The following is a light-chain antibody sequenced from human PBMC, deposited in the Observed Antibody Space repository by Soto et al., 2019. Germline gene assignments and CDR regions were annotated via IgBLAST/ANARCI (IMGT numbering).Light chain of an antibody. CDR2: SDN. V-gene: IGLV1-44*01. J-gene: IGLJ2*01. CDR3: ATWDASLNAVV. CDR1: SSNIGSNT. Sequence: QSVLTQPPSASGTPGQRVTISCSGSSSNIGSNTVNWYQQLPGTAPNLLIYSDNQRPSGVPDRFSGSTSGTSASLAISGLQSEDEADYYCATWDASLNAVVFGGGTKLTVL.